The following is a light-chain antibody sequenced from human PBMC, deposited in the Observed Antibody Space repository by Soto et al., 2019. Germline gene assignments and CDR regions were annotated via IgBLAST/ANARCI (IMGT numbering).Light chain of an antibody. CDR3: QHYGSSPPGYN. CDR2: GAS. Sequence: EIVLTQSPGTLSLSPGERATLSCRASQSVSSSYLAWDQQKPGQAPRLLIYGASSRTTGIPNRFSGSGYGTDFALTISRLEPADFAVYYCQHYGSSPPGYNFGQGTKLEIK. CDR1: QSVSSSY. J-gene: IGKJ2*01. V-gene: IGKV3-20*01.